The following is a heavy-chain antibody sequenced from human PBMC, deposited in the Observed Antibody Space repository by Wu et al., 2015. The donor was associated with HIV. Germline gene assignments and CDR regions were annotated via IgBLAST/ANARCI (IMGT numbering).Heavy chain of an antibody. D-gene: IGHD2-8*01. CDR3: ARLQGLNGFYSNADY. J-gene: IGHJ4*02. V-gene: IGHV1-2*02. Sequence: QVQLLQSGAEVKKPGASVMVSCKASGYTFTEYYMYWVRQAPGQGLEWMGWINSNRGGTKYAQKFQGRVTMTRDTAVSTAYMELNSLRSDDTAVYYCARLQGLNGFYSNADYWGQGTLVTVSS. CDR2: INSNRGGT. CDR1: GYTFTEYY.